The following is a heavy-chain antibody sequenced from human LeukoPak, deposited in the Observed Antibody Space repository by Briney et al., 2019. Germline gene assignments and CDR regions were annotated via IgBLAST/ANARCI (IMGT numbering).Heavy chain of an antibody. V-gene: IGHV1-2*02. J-gene: IGHJ5*02. CDR1: GYTFTGYY. D-gene: IGHD3-16*02. Sequence: ASVKVSCKASGYTFTGYYMHWVRQAPGQGLEWMGWINPNSGGTSYAQKFQGRVTMTRDTSISTAYMELSRLRSDDTAVYYCARGGWLYNNWFDPWGQGTLVTVSS. CDR2: INPNSGGT. CDR3: ARGGWLYNNWFDP.